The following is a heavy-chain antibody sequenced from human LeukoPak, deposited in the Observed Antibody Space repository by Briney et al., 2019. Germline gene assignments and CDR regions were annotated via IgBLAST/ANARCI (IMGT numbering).Heavy chain of an antibody. D-gene: IGHD6-6*01. Sequence: SETLSHTCAVYGGSFSGYYWSWIRQPPGKGLEWIGEINHSGSTNYNPSLKSRVTISVDTSKNQFSLKLSSVTAADTAVYYCARGEIEYSSSSFDYWGQGTLVTVSS. J-gene: IGHJ4*02. CDR1: GGSFSGYY. CDR3: ARGEIEYSSSSFDY. CDR2: INHSGST. V-gene: IGHV4-34*01.